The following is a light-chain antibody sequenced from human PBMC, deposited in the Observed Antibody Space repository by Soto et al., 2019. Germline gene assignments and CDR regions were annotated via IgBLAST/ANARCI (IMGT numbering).Light chain of an antibody. CDR2: DDD. CDR1: NIGSKS. J-gene: IGLJ2*01. CDR3: QVWDSSSDLVV. V-gene: IGLV3-21*02. Sequence: SYELTQPPSVSVAPGQTASITCGGNNIGSKSVHWYHQKSGQAPVVVVYDDDVRPSGIPERFSGSNSGNTATLTISGVEVEDEADYYCQVWDSSSDLVVFGGGTKVTVL.